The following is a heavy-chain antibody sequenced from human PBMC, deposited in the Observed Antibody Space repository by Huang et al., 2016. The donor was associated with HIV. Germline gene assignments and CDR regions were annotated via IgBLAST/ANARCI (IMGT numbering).Heavy chain of an antibody. Sequence: GFTFSSFGMHWVRQAPGRGLEWVAFITYDGYKMNFADSVKGRFTISRDNFKNTLYLQMNSLRVGDTGIYYCAKDPSSSWSNWFDLWGQGTLVTVSS. J-gene: IGHJ5*02. D-gene: IGHD2-2*01. CDR3: AKDPSSSWSNWFDL. V-gene: IGHV3-30*02. CDR2: ITYDGYKM. CDR1: GFTFSSFG.